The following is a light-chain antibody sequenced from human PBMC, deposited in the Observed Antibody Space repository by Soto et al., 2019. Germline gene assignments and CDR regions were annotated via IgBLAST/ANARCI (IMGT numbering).Light chain of an antibody. CDR2: GAS. CDR1: QSVSSNL. CDR3: QQYGSSPWT. Sequence: EIVLTQSPDTLSLSPGERATLSCSASQSVSSNLLAWYQQKPGQAPRLLIYGASSRATGIPDRFSGSGSGTDFTLTISRLEPEDFAVYYCQQYGSSPWTFGQGTKVDIK. V-gene: IGKV3-20*01. J-gene: IGKJ1*01.